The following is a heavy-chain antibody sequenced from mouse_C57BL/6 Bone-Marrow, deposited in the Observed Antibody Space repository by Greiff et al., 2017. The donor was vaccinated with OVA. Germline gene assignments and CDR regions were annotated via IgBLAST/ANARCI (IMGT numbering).Heavy chain of an antibody. Sequence: QVQLQQSGPELVKPGASVKISCKASGYAFSSSWMNWVKQRPGKGLEWIGRIYPGDGDTNYNGKFKGKATLTADKSSSTAYMQLSSLTSEDSAVYFCARSFDGWAYWGQGTLVTVSA. V-gene: IGHV1-82*01. CDR1: GYAFSSSW. D-gene: IGHD2-3*01. J-gene: IGHJ3*01. CDR2: IYPGDGDT. CDR3: ARSFDGWAY.